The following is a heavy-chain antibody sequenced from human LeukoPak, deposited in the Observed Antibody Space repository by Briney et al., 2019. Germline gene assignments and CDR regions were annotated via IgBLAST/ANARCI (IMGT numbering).Heavy chain of an antibody. CDR2: INPNSGGT. Sequence: ASVKVSCKASGYTFTGYYMHWVRQAPGQGLEWRGWINPNSGGTNYAQKFQGRVTMTRDTSISTAYMELSRLRSDDTAVYYCARDGVGYYDSSGYYYFQHWGQGTLVTVSS. V-gene: IGHV1-2*02. D-gene: IGHD3-22*01. CDR1: GYTFTGYY. J-gene: IGHJ1*01. CDR3: ARDGVGYYDSSGYYYFQH.